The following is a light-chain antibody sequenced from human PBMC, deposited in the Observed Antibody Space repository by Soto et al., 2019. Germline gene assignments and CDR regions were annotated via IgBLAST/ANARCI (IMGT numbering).Light chain of an antibody. CDR2: GAS. CDR1: QSVKSTY. V-gene: IGKV3-20*01. Sequence: EIVLTQSPGTLSLSPGERATLSCRASQSVKSTYLAWYQQKPGQAPRLLIYGASSRATGIPDRFSGSGSGTDFTLTISRMETEDFAVYYCQLYDSSPSFTFGPGTKVEIK. J-gene: IGKJ3*01. CDR3: QLYDSSPSFT.